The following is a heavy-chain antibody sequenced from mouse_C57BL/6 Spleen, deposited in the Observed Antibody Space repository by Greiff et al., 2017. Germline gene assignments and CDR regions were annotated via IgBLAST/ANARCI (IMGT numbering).Heavy chain of an antibody. J-gene: IGHJ1*03. CDR3: ARNCPAFYYHYERYIDV. Sequence: VQLQQSGPGLVQPSQSLSITCTVSGFSLTSYGVHWVRQSPGKGLEWLGVIWSGGSTDYNAAFISRLSISKDNSKSQVFFKMNSLQADDTTIYYCARNCPAFYYHYERYIDVWGTGTTVTVSS. CDR2: IWSGGST. V-gene: IGHV2-2*01. D-gene: IGHD2-4*01. CDR1: GFSLTSYG.